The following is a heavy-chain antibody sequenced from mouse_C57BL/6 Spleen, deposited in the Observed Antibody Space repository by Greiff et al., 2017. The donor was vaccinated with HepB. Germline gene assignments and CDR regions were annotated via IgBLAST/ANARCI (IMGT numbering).Heavy chain of an antibody. Sequence: EVMLVESEGGLVQPGSSMKLSCTASGFTFSDYYMAWVRQVPEKGLEWVANINYDGSSTYYLDSLKSRFIISRDNAKNILYLQMSSLKSEDTATYYCARDGGDYYGSSSFDYWGQGTTLTVSS. CDR2: INYDGSST. V-gene: IGHV5-16*01. D-gene: IGHD1-1*01. CDR3: ARDGGDYYGSSSFDY. CDR1: GFTFSDYY. J-gene: IGHJ2*01.